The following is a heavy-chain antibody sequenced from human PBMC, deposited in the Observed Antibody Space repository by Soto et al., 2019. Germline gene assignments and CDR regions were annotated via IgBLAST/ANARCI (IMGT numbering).Heavy chain of an antibody. CDR3: ARDCGGECTSYHWLYX. J-gene: IGHJ5*02. CDR2: IIPIFGTA. CDR1: GGTFSSYA. D-gene: IGHD6-6*01. Sequence: SLKVSCKTSGGTFSSYAISWVRQAPGQGLEWMGGIIPIFGTANYAQKFQGRVTITADESTSTAYMELSSLRSEDTAVYYCARDCGGECTSYHWLYXWGQGTTVTVS. V-gene: IGHV1-69*13.